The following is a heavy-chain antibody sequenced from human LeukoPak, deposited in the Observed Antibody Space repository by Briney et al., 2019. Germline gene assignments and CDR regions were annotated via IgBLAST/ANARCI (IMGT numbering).Heavy chain of an antibody. J-gene: IGHJ4*02. CDR1: GYTFTGYY. V-gene: IGHV1-2*02. D-gene: IGHD3-22*01. CDR2: INPNSGGT. CDR3: ARHPHYDSSGYGDY. Sequence: ASVKVSCKASGYTFTGYYMHWVRQAPGQGLEWMGWINPNSGGTNYAQKFQGRVTMTRDTSISTAYMELSRLRSDDTAVYYCARHPHYDSSGYGDYWGQGTLVTVSS.